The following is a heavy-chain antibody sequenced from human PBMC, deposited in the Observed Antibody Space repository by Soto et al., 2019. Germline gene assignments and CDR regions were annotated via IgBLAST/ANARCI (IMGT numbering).Heavy chain of an antibody. V-gene: IGHV4-59*11. CDR2: LYYTGST. J-gene: IGHJ4*02. CDR3: ARVGATVTSQALGFDH. CDR1: GGSISSHY. Sequence: PSETLSLTCTVSGGSISSHYWSWVRQPPGKGLEWIGYLYYTGSTNYNASLKSQVTMSLDTSKNQFSLMLTSVTAADTAVYYCARVGATVTSQALGFDHWGQGILVTVPS. D-gene: IGHD4-17*01.